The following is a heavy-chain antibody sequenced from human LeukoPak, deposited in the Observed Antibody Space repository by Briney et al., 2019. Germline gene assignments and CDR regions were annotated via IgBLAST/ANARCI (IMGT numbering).Heavy chain of an antibody. CDR2: INHSGST. J-gene: IGHJ4*02. V-gene: IGHV4-34*01. CDR1: GGSFSGYY. Sequence: SETLSLTCAVYGGSFSGYYWSWIRQPPGKGLEWIGEINHSGSTNYNPSLKSRVTISVDTSKNQFSLKLSSVTAADTAVYYCARHGVVITTLNFDYWGQGTLVTVSS. D-gene: IGHD3-22*01. CDR3: ARHGVVITTLNFDY.